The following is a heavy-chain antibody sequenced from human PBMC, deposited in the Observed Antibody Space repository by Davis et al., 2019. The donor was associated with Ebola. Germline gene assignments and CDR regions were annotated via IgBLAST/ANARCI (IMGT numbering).Heavy chain of an antibody. Sequence: PGGSLRLSCAASGFTFSSYWMSWVRQAPGKGLEWVANIKEDGTEKHYVDSVKGRFTISRDNAETSLSLQMNSLRDEYTAVYYCARSGYSGSYQRGHLYYGMDVWGKGTTVTVSS. CDR1: GFTFSSYW. D-gene: IGHD1-26*01. CDR3: ARSGYSGSYQRGHLYYGMDV. J-gene: IGHJ6*04. CDR2: IKEDGTEK. V-gene: IGHV3-7*01.